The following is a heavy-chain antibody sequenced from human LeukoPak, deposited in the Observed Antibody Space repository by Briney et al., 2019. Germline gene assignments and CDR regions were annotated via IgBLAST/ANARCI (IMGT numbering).Heavy chain of an antibody. D-gene: IGHD3-9*01. V-gene: IGHV1-2*02. Sequence: GASVKVSCKASGYTCTGYYMHWVRQAPGQGLEWMGWINPNSGGTNYAQKFQGRVTMTRDTSISTAYMELSRLRSDDTAVYYCARDYGHYDILTGYRYNWFDPWGQGTLVTVSS. CDR3: ARDYGHYDILTGYRYNWFDP. CDR2: INPNSGGT. CDR1: GYTCTGYY. J-gene: IGHJ5*02.